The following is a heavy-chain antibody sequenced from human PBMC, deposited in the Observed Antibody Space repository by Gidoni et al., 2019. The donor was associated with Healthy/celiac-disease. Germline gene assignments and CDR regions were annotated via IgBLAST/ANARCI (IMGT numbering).Heavy chain of an antibody. V-gene: IGHV3-11*06. J-gene: IGHJ4*02. CDR2: ISSSSSYT. Sequence: QVQLVESGGGLVKPGGSLRLSCAASGFTFSDYYMSWIRQAPGKGLEWVSYISSSSSYTNYADSGKGRFTISRDNAKNSLYLKMNSRRAEDTAVYYGARTKRELRGGEGPVDYWGQGTLVTVSS. D-gene: IGHD1-7*01. CDR1: GFTFSDYY. CDR3: ARTKRELRGGEGPVDY.